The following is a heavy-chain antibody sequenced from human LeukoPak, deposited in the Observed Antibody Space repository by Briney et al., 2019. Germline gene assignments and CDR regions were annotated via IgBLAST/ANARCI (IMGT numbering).Heavy chain of an antibody. CDR2: IYYSGST. Sequence: SETLSLTCTVSGGSISSYYWSWIRQPPGKGLEWIGYIYYSGSTNYNPSLKSRVTISVDTSKNQFSLKLSSVTAADTAVYYCARAQPSDIVVVPAAPNVGAFDIWGQGTMVTVSS. CDR1: GGSISSYY. V-gene: IGHV4-59*01. J-gene: IGHJ3*02. D-gene: IGHD2-2*01. CDR3: ARAQPSDIVVVPAAPNVGAFDI.